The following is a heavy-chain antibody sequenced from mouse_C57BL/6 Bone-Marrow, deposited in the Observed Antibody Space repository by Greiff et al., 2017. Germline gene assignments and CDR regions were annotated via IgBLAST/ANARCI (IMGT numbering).Heavy chain of an antibody. CDR3: ASNYGSSYVPYY. J-gene: IGHJ2*01. D-gene: IGHD1-1*01. CDR1: GFSLTSYG. Sequence: VQRVESGPGLVQPSQSLSITCTVSGFSLTSYGVHWVRQSPGKGLEWLGVIWSGGSTDYNAAFISRLSISKDNAKSQVFFKMNSLQADDTAIYYCASNYGSSYVPYYWGQGTTLTVSS. CDR2: IWSGGST. V-gene: IGHV2-2*01.